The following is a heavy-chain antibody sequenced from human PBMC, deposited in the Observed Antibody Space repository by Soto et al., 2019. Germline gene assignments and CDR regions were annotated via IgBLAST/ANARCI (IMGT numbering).Heavy chain of an antibody. Sequence: QVQLVQSGAEVKKPGSSVQFSCKASGGTFSSYAISWVRQAPGQGLEWMRGIIPIFGTANYAQKFQGRVTITADEATSTAYVERSSLGSEDTAVYYGARGEVAVVPAAIASFDYWGQGTLVTVS. CDR3: ARGEVAVVPAAIASFDY. J-gene: IGHJ4*02. D-gene: IGHD2-2*01. CDR1: GGTFSSYA. CDR2: IIPIFGTA. V-gene: IGHV1-69*01.